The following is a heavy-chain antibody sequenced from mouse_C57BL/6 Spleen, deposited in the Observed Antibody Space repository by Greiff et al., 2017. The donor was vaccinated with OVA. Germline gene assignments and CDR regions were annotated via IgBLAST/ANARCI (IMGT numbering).Heavy chain of an antibody. CDR3: AREGGYYGFDY. V-gene: IGHV5-16*01. D-gene: IGHD1-1*01. Sequence: EVKLVESEGGLVQPGSSMKLSCTASGFTFSDYYMAWVRQVPEKGLEWVANINYDGSSTYYLDSLKSRFIISRDNAKNILYLQMSSLKSEDTATYYCAREGGYYGFDYWGQGTTLTVSS. CDR1: GFTFSDYY. J-gene: IGHJ2*01. CDR2: INYDGSST.